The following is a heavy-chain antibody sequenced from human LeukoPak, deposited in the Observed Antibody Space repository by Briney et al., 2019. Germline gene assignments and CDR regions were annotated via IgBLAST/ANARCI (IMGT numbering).Heavy chain of an antibody. Sequence: SGGSLRLSCAASGFTFSSYAMSWVRQAPGKGLEWVSAITGGGGSTHYADSVKGRFTISRDNSKNTLYLQMNSLRVEDTAVYYCAKGVPGWYYYDYWGQGTVVTVSS. D-gene: IGHD6-19*01. CDR3: AKGVPGWYYYDY. V-gene: IGHV3-23*01. CDR2: ITGGGGST. J-gene: IGHJ4*02. CDR1: GFTFSSYA.